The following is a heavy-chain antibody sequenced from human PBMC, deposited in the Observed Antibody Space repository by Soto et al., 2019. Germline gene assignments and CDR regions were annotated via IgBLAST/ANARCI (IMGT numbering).Heavy chain of an antibody. CDR3: ATVGRSIVLRTAFCHFVY. V-gene: IGHV3-66*01. CDR1: GFSVSSNY. CDR2: IYSGGSA. J-gene: IGHJ4*02. Sequence: GGSLRLSCAAYGFSVSSNYMSWVRQAPGKGLEWVSVIYSGGSAFYADSVKGRFTISRDNSKNTLYLQMNSLRAEDTAVYYCATVGRSIVLRTAFCHFVYWCKGTLLTVSS. D-gene: IGHD3-3*02.